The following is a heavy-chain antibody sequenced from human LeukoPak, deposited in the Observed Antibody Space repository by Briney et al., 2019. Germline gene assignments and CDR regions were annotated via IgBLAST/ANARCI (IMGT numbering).Heavy chain of an antibody. CDR1: GFTFSAYS. D-gene: IGHD3-10*02. CDR3: AELGITMIGGV. V-gene: IGHV3-48*04. Sequence: GGSLRLSCTASGFTFSAYSMNWVRQAPGKGLEWVSYISSSGSTIYYADSVKGRFTISRDNAKNSLYLQMNSLRAEDTAVYYCAELGITMIGGVWGKGTTVTISS. CDR2: ISSSGSTI. J-gene: IGHJ6*04.